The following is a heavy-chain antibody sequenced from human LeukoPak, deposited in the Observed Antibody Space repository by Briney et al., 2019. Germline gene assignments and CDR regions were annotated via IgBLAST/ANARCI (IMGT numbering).Heavy chain of an antibody. J-gene: IGHJ4*02. Sequence: GGSLRLSCAASGFTFSSYGMHWVRQAPGKGLEWVSSISSSSSYIYYSDSVKGRFTISRDNAKNSLYLQMNSLKADDTAVYYCTRGAGTGWRFDSWGQGTLVTVSS. CDR2: ISSSSSYI. D-gene: IGHD6-19*01. CDR1: GFTFSSYG. CDR3: TRGAGTGWRFDS. V-gene: IGHV3-21*01.